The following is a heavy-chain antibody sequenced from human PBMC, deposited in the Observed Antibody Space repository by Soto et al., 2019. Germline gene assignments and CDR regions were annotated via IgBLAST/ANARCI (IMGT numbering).Heavy chain of an antibody. CDR2: ISSNGGST. V-gene: IGHV3-64*01. D-gene: IGHD3-3*01. J-gene: IGHJ6*03. Sequence: EVQLVESGGGLVQPGGSLRLSCAASGFTFSSYAMHWVRQAPGKGLEYVSAISSNGGSTYYANSVKRRFTISRDNSKNTLYLQMGSLRAEDMAVYYCARVKYNDFPYMDVWGKGTTVTVSS. CDR1: GFTFSSYA. CDR3: ARVKYNDFPYMDV.